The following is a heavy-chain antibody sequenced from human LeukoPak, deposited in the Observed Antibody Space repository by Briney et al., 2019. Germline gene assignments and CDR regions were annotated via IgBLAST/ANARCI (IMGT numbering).Heavy chain of an antibody. V-gene: IGHV3-48*02. Sequence: GGSLRLSCPASGFTFSSYSMNWVRQAPGKGLEWVSYISSSSGTIYYADSVKGRLTISRDNAKNSLYVQMNSLRDEDTAVYYCARGSHYGDYYGMDVWGQGTTVTVSS. CDR1: GFTFSSYS. D-gene: IGHD4-17*01. J-gene: IGHJ6*02. CDR2: ISSSSGTI. CDR3: ARGSHYGDYYGMDV.